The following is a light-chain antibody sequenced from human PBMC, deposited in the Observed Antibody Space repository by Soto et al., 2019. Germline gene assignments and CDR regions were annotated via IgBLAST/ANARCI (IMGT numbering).Light chain of an antibody. CDR1: SSNIGNNY. CDR3: GTWDSSLISGGV. J-gene: IGLJ2*01. Sequence: QSVLTQPPSVSAAPGQKVTISCSGSSSNIGNNYVSWYQQLPGTAPKVLIYDNNKRPSGIPDRFSGSKSGTSATLGISGLQTGDEADYYCGTWDSSLISGGVFGGGTKVTVL. CDR2: DNN. V-gene: IGLV1-51*01.